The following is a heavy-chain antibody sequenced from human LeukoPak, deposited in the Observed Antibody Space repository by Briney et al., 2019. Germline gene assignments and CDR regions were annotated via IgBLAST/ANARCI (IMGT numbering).Heavy chain of an antibody. Sequence: ASVKVSCKASGYTFTDYYMHWVRQAPGQGLEWMGWINPNSGDTNSAQKFQGRVTMTRDTSISTAYMELSRLTSDDTAVYYCARVKIVGDLGYWGQGTLVTVSS. CDR2: INPNSGDT. J-gene: IGHJ4*02. CDR1: GYTFTDYY. CDR3: ARVKIVGDLGY. V-gene: IGHV1-2*02. D-gene: IGHD1-26*01.